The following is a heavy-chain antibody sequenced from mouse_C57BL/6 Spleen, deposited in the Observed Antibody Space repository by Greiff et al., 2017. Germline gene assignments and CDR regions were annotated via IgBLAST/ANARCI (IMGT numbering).Heavy chain of an antibody. CDR1: GYTFTDYE. J-gene: IGHJ2*01. V-gene: IGHV1-15*01. CDR2: IDPETGGT. Sequence: QVQLKESGAELVRPGASVTLSCKASGYTFTDYEMHWVKQTTVHGLEWIGAIDPETGGTAYNQKFKGKAILTADKSSSTAYMELRSLTSEDSAVYYCTTGGDYWGQGTTLTVSS. CDR3: TTGGDY.